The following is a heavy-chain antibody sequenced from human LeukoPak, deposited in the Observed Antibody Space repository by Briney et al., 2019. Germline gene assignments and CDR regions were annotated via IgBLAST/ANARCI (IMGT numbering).Heavy chain of an antibody. D-gene: IGHD4-23*01. Sequence: PSETLSLTCSVSGGSISSYYWSRIRQSPGKGLEWIGYIYYSGSTSYNPSLKSRVTISVHTSKNQFSLKLSSVTAADTAVYYCARSTVVTPFDYWGQGTLVTVSS. J-gene: IGHJ4*02. CDR2: IYYSGST. CDR1: GGSISSYY. CDR3: ARSTVVTPFDY. V-gene: IGHV4-59*01.